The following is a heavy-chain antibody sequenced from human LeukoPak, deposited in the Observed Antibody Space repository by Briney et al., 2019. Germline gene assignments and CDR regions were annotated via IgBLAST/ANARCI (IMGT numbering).Heavy chain of an antibody. D-gene: IGHD1-1*01. CDR2: IDNDERRT. Sequence: GGSLRLSCAASGFSFSTYWMYWVRQAPGKGLVWVSHIDNDERRTTYADSGKGRFTISRDNARNTLYLQMTSLRAEDTAVYYCAGSGIIGKPRSYYYYGIDVWGQGTTVTVSS. CDR3: AGSGIIGKPRSYYYYGIDV. J-gene: IGHJ6*02. CDR1: GFSFSTYW. V-gene: IGHV3-74*01.